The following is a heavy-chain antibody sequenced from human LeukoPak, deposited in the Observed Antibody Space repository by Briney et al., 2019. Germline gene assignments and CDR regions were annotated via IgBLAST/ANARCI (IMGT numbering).Heavy chain of an antibody. CDR2: INHSGST. Sequence: SETLSFTCTVSGGSISSYYWSWIRQPPGKGLEWIGEINHSGSTNYNPSLKSRVTISVDTSKNQFSLKLSSVTAADTAVYYCARVLTDITMIVVVPERAFDIWGRGTMVTVSS. D-gene: IGHD3-22*01. CDR1: GGSISSYY. CDR3: ARVLTDITMIVVVPERAFDI. J-gene: IGHJ3*02. V-gene: IGHV4-34*01.